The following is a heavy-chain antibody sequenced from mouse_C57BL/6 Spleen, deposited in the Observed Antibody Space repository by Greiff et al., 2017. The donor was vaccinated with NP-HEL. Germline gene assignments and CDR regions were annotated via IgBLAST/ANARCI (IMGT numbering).Heavy chain of an antibody. J-gene: IGHJ2*01. CDR3: ARSGYGYDPHYFDY. V-gene: IGHV1-26*01. CDR1: GYTFTDYY. D-gene: IGHD2-2*01. Sequence: EVQLQQSGPELVKPGASVKISCKASGYTFTDYYMNWVKQSHGKSLEWIGDINPNNGGTSYNQKFKGKATLTVDKSSSTAYMELRSLTSEDSAVYYCARSGYGYDPHYFDYWGQGTTLTVSS. CDR2: INPNNGGT.